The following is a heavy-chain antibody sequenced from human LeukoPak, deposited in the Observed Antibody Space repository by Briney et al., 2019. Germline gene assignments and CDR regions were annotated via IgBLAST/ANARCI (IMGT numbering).Heavy chain of an antibody. CDR3: ARDRLEYYYGSGSYFHYYGMDV. J-gene: IGHJ6*02. Sequence: PGRSLRLSCAASGFTFSSYAMPWVRQAPGKGLEWVAVTSYDGSNKYYADSVKGRFTISRDNSKNTLYLQMNSLRAEDTAVYYCARDRLEYYYGSGSYFHYYGMDVWGQGTTVTVSS. CDR1: GFTFSSYA. V-gene: IGHV3-30-3*01. CDR2: TSYDGSNK. D-gene: IGHD3-10*01.